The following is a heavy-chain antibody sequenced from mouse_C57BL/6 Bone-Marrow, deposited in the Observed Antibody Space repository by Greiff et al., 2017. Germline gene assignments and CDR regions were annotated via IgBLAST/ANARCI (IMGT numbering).Heavy chain of an antibody. Sequence: ATGGVDFSRYWMSWVRQAPGKGLEWIGEINPDSSTINYTPSLKDKFIISRDNAKNTLYLQMSKVRSEDTALYYCARNWDVGFDYWGQGTTLTVSS. CDR1: GVDFSRYW. D-gene: IGHD4-1*01. CDR3: ARNWDVGFDY. J-gene: IGHJ2*01. V-gene: IGHV4-1*02. CDR2: INPDSSTI.